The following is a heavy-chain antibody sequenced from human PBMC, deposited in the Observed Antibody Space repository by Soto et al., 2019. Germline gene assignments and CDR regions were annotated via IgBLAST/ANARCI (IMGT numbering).Heavy chain of an antibody. CDR1: GYTFTSYG. J-gene: IGHJ3*02. V-gene: IGHV1-18*01. CDR2: ISDYNGNT. CDR3: ARDRYTGYSSGPHGI. D-gene: IGHD6-19*01. Sequence: QVQLVQSGAEVKKPWASVKVSCKASGYTFTSYGISWVRQAPGQGLEWMGWISDYNGNTNYAQKLQGRVTMTTDTSTSTAYMELRSLRADDTAVYYCARDRYTGYSSGPHGIWGQGTMVTVS.